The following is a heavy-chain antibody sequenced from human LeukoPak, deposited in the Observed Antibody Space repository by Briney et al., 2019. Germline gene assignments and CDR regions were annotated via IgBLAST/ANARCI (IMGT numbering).Heavy chain of an antibody. Sequence: ASVTVSCKASGYTFTGHFIQWVRQAPGQGPEWMGRIDPNDGDTNYAQKFQGRVTMTRDTSISTAYMKLSSLRSDDTAVYYCARGSDSGTPRWFDPWGQGTLVTV. D-gene: IGHD1-26*01. CDR3: ARGSDSGTPRWFDP. J-gene: IGHJ5*02. CDR2: IDPNDGDT. V-gene: IGHV1-2*06. CDR1: GYTFTGHF.